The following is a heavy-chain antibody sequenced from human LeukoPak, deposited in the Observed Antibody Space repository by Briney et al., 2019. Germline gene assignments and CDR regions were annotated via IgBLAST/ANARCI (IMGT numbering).Heavy chain of an antibody. V-gene: IGHV3-21*01. J-gene: IGHJ4*02. CDR2: IGSTSTYI. D-gene: IGHD5-18*01. CDR3: AIDPGTVDTPMVPVWDY. Sequence: GESLRLSCAASGFTFSNYKMNWVRQARERGLEWVSSIGSTSTYIYYTDSVKGRFTISRDNAKNSLYMQMNSLRAEDTAVYYCAIDPGTVDTPMVPVWDYWGQGTVVTVSS. CDR1: GFTFSNYK.